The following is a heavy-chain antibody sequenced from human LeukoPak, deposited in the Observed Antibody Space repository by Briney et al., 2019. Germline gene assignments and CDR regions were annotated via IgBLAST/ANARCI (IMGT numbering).Heavy chain of an antibody. V-gene: IGHV3-48*03. CDR1: GFTFSSYE. Sequence: GGSLRLSCAASGFTFSSYEMSWVRQAPGKGLEWVSYISSSGNTIYYADSVKGRFTISRDNAKNSLYLLMNSLRAEDTAVYYCARALRTVWGYYFDYWGQGTLVTVSS. CDR2: ISSSGNTI. D-gene: IGHD4-17*01. J-gene: IGHJ4*02. CDR3: ARALRTVWGYYFDY.